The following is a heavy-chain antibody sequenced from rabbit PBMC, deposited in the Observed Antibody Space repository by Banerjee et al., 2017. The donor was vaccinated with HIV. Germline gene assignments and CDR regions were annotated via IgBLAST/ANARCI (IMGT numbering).Heavy chain of an antibody. V-gene: IGHV1S45*01. J-gene: IGHJ4*01. D-gene: IGHD4-1*01. CDR2: VYGGSSGTT. Sequence: QEQLEESGGGLVQPEGSLTLTCTASGFSFSSSHYMCWVRQAPGKGLEWIGCVYGGSSGTTYYASWAKGRFTFSKTSSTTVTLQMTSLTAADTATYFCARDLAGVIGWNFNLWGPGTLVPS. CDR3: ARDLAGVIGWNFNL. CDR1: GFSFSSSHY.